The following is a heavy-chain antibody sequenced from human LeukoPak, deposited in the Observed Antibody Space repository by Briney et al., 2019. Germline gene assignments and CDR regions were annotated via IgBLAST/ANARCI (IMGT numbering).Heavy chain of an antibody. CDR3: AREPIGKSAFDI. D-gene: IGHD3-22*01. V-gene: IGHV1-2*02. CDR2: INPNSGGT. CDR1: GYTFTGYY. Sequence: ASGKLSCKASGYTFTGYYMHWVRQAPGQGLEWRGWINPNSGGTNYAQKFQGRVTMTRDTSISTAYMELSRLRSADTAVYYCAREPIGKSAFDIWAQGTMVTVSS. J-gene: IGHJ3*02.